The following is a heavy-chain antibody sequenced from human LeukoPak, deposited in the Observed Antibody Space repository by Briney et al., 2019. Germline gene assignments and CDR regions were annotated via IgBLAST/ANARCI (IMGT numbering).Heavy chain of an antibody. J-gene: IGHJ4*02. CDR2: ISWNSDKI. D-gene: IGHD1-26*01. V-gene: IGHV3-9*01. CDR1: GITFSSYA. Sequence: PGGSLRLSCAASGITFSSYAMSWVRQVPGKGLEWVSGISWNSDKIGYADSVKGRFTISRDNSKNSLYLQMNSLRAEDTALYYCAKVSRGELLWYYFDYWGQGTLVTVSS. CDR3: AKVSRGELLWYYFDY.